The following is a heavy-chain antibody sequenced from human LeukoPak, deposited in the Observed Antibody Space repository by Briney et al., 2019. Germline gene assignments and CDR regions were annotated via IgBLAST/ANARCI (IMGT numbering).Heavy chain of an antibody. CDR3: AREYYYDSSGYYYAFDI. D-gene: IGHD3-22*01. J-gene: IGHJ3*02. Sequence: SETLSLTCTVSGGSISSYYWSWIRQPPGKGLEWIGYIYYSGSTNYNPSLKSRVTISVDTSKNKFSLKLSSVTAADTAVYYCAREYYYDSSGYYYAFDIWGQGTMVTVSS. CDR2: IYYSGST. V-gene: IGHV4-59*01. CDR1: GGSISSYY.